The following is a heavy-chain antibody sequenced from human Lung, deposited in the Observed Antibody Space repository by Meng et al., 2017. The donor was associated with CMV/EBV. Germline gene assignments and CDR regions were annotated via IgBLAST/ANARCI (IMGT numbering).Heavy chain of an antibody. D-gene: IGHD3-3*01. V-gene: IGHV4-34*01. Sequence: SETLSLTCAVSGVSFSGYYWSWIRQPPGKGLEWIGEINHSGSTNYNPSLKSRVTISVDTSKNQFSLKLSSVTAADTAVYYCARGWRFLEWLSRRKYYFDYWGQETLVXVSS. CDR3: ARGWRFLEWLSRRKYYFDY. CDR1: GVSFSGYY. J-gene: IGHJ4*02. CDR2: INHSGST.